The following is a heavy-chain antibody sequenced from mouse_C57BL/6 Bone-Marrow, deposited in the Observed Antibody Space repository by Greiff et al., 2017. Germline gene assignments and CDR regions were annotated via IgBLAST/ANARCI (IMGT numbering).Heavy chain of an antibody. CDR3: AHLPFYYGSSYFDY. CDR1: GFSLTSYA. D-gene: IGHD1-1*01. CDR2: IWTGGGT. J-gene: IGHJ2*01. V-gene: IGHV2-9-1*01. Sequence: VKLKESGPGLVAPSQSLSITCTVSGFSLTSYAISWVRQPPGKGLEWLGVIWTGGGTNYNSALKSRLSISKDNSKSQVFLKMNSLQTDDTARYYCAHLPFYYGSSYFDYWGQGTTLTVSS.